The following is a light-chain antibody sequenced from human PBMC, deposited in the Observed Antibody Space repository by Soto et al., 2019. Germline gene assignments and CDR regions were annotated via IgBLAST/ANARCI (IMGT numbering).Light chain of an antibody. V-gene: IGKV1-5*03. CDR1: QSIDKW. Sequence: DIQMTQSPSTLSASVGDRVTITCRASQSIDKWLAWYQQKPGKAPKLPIYKASILQSGVPSRFSGSGSGTEFTLTISSLQPDDVGSYFCQQYNRFSWTFGQGTKVEIK. CDR3: QQYNRFSWT. CDR2: KAS. J-gene: IGKJ1*01.